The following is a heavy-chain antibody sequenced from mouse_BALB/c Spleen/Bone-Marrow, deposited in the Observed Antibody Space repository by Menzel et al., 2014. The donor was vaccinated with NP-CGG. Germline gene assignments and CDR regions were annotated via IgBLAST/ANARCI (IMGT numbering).Heavy chain of an antibody. CDR3: ARTYFDY. Sequence: VKLVESGAELVKPGASVKLSCKASGYTFTSSWMHWVKQRPGQGLEWIGEINPSNGRTNYNEKFKSKATLTVDKSSSTAYMQLSSLTSEDSAVYYCARTYFDYWGQGTTLAVSS. CDR2: INPSNGRT. V-gene: IGHV1S81*02. J-gene: IGHJ2*01. CDR1: GYTFTSSW.